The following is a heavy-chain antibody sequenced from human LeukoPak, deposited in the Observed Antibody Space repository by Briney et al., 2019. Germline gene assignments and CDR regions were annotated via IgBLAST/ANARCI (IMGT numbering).Heavy chain of an antibody. CDR2: INPSSGGT. CDR1: GYTFTGYY. J-gene: IGHJ6*03. D-gene: IGHD1-26*01. V-gene: IGHV1-2*02. CDR3: ARSGDYYYYYYMDV. Sequence: ASVKVSCKASGYTFTGYYMHWVRQAPGQGLEWMGWINPSSGGTNYAQKFQGRVTMTRDTPISTAYMELSRLRSDDTAVYYCARSGDYYYYYYMDVWGKGTTVTVSS.